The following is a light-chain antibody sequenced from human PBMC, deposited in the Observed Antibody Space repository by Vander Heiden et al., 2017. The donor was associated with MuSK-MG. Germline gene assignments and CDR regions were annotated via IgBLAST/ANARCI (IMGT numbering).Light chain of an antibody. V-gene: IGLV2-14*03. CDR3: SSYTSSSTWV. CDR1: SRDVGGQNY. Sequence: QSAMTQPASVSGSPGQSLTISCTGTSRDVGGQNYVSWYQPHPGKAPKLMIYYVSNRPSVVSNRFSGSNSGNTASLTISGRQAEDEADYYCSSYTSSSTWVFGGGTKLTVL. CDR2: YVS. J-gene: IGLJ3*02.